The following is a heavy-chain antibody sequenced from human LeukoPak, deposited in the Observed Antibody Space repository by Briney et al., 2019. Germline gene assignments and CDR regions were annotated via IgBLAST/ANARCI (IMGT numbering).Heavy chain of an antibody. V-gene: IGHV4-59*01. CDR3: ARSTMIVVRAFDY. D-gene: IGHD3-22*01. CDR1: GGSISSYY. J-gene: IGHJ4*02. CDR2: IYYSGTT. Sequence: SETLSLTCTVSGGSISSYYWSWIRQPPGKGLEWIGYIYYSGTTNYNPSLKSRVTISVDTSKNQFSLKLSSVTAADTAVYYCARSTMIVVRAFDYWGQGTLVTVSS.